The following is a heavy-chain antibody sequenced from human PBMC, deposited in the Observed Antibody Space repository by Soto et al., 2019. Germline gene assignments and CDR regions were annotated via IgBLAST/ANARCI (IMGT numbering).Heavy chain of an antibody. CDR1: GVTFSSYA. CDR2: IIPIFGTA. V-gene: IGHV1-69*01. J-gene: IGHJ4*02. D-gene: IGHD3-22*01. Sequence: QVQLVQSGAEVKKPGASVKVSCKASGVTFSSYAISWVRQAPGQGLEWMGGIIPIFGTANYAQKFRGRVKITADESTSTDYMELSTLRSYDTAVYYCARGYYDSSGYSPFDYWGQGTLVTVSS. CDR3: ARGYYDSSGYSPFDY.